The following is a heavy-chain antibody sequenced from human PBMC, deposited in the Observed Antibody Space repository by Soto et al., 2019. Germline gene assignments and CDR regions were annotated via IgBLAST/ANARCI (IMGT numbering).Heavy chain of an antibody. V-gene: IGHV3-23*01. CDR3: AKVITTWVYDLDY. D-gene: IGHD3-10*01. Sequence: EVQLLESGGGLVQPGGSLRLSCAASGFTFSSYAMSWVRQAPGKGLEWVSAISGSGGSTYYADSVKGRFTISRDNTKNTLKLQLNNLIAEDTAPYYCAKVITTWVYDLDYWCQGTLVTAST. CDR2: ISGSGGST. J-gene: IGHJ4*02. CDR1: GFTFSSYA.